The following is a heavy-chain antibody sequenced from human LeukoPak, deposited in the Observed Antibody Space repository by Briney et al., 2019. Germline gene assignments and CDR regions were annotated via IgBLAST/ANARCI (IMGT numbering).Heavy chain of an antibody. V-gene: IGHV4-38-2*01. CDR2: IYHSGST. J-gene: IGHJ4*02. CDR1: GGAITNYY. D-gene: IGHD3-10*01. Sequence: SETLSLTCGVSGGAITNYYWGWIRQPPGKGLEWIGSIYHSGSTYYNPSLKSRVTISVDTSKNQFSLKLSSVTAADTAVYYCARGVRLWFGELSSWGQGTLVTVSS. CDR3: ARGVRLWFGELSS.